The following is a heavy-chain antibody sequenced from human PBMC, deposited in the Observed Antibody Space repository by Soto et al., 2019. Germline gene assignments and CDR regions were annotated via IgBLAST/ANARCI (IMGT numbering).Heavy chain of an antibody. D-gene: IGHD6-19*01. CDR3: AKVGAVAGADYYYGMDV. CDR1: GFTFSSYS. CDR2: ISGSGGST. J-gene: IGHJ6*02. V-gene: IGHV3-23*01. Sequence: GGSLRLSCAASGFTFSSYSMNWVRQAPGKGLEWVSAISGSGGSTYYADSVKGRFTISRDNPKNTLYLQMNSLRAEDTAVYYCAKVGAVAGADYYYGMDVWGQGTTVTVSS.